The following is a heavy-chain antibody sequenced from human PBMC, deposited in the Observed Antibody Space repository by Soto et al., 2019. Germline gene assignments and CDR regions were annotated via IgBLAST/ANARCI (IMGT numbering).Heavy chain of an antibody. CDR1: GGTFSSYA. Sequence: SVKVSCKASGGTFSSYAISWVRQAPGQGLEWMGGIIPIFGTANYAQKFQGRVTITADKSTSTAYMELSSLRSEDTAVYYCARQLNYGIVVATSALDYWGQGTLVTVSS. CDR3: ARQLNYGIVVATSALDY. J-gene: IGHJ4*02. D-gene: IGHD3-22*01. CDR2: IIPIFGTA. V-gene: IGHV1-69*06.